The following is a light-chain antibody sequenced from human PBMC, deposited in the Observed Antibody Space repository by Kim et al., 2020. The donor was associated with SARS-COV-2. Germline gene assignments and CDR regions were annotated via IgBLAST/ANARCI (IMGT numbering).Light chain of an antibody. CDR3: QQYNSYPWT. CDR2: KAS. Sequence: DIQMTQSPSTLSASVGDRVTITCRASQSISNWLAWYQQKPGKAPNLLIYKASSLESGVPSRFSGSGSGTEFTLTISSLQSDDFATYYCQQYNSYPWTFGQGTKVDIK. V-gene: IGKV1-5*03. CDR1: QSISNW. J-gene: IGKJ1*01.